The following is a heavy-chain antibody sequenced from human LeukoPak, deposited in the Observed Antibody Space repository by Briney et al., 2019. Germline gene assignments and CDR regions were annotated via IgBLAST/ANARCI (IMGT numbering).Heavy chain of an antibody. V-gene: IGHV3-33*03. D-gene: IGHD1-1*01. CDR1: RFTFRSYG. CDR3: ATYNSGTIDH. CDR2: IWYDGSEK. J-gene: IGHJ4*02. Sequence: GGSLRLSCAASRFTFRSYGMHWVRQAPGKGLEWVAVIWYDGSEKYYAVSVKGRFTVSRDNSKNMLYLQMDSLRAEDTAVYYCATYNSGTIDHWGQGTLVTVSS.